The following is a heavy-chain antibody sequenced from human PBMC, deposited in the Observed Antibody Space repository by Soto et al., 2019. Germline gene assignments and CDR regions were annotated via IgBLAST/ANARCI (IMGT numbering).Heavy chain of an antibody. CDR1: GFTFRSYA. V-gene: IGHV3-23*01. J-gene: IGHJ4*02. D-gene: IGHD3-3*01. CDR3: AQVLEDVRVVIILYYFDY. CDR2: ISGSGGST. Sequence: EVQMLESGGGLVPAAGYLRLSCAASGFTFRSYAMSWVRQAPGKGLEWVSAISGSGGSTYYAGSVMGRLTISRDNSKNTLYLQMNGLRAEYTAVYYCAQVLEDVRVVIILYYFDYWGQGTLVTVSS.